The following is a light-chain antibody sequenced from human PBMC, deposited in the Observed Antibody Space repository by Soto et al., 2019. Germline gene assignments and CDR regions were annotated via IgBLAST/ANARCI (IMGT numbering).Light chain of an antibody. Sequence: IQMTQSPSTLSASVGDTVTITCRASESIDNWLAWYQQKPGKAPKLLIYAASSLQSGVPSRFSGSGSGTDFTLAISSLQPEDFATYYCQQSDSIPITFGQGTRLEIK. V-gene: IGKV1-39*01. CDR1: ESIDNW. J-gene: IGKJ5*01. CDR3: QQSDSIPIT. CDR2: AAS.